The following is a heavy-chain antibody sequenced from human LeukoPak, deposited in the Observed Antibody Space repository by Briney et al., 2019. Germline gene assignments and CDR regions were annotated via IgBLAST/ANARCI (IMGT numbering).Heavy chain of an antibody. CDR1: GGSFSGYY. Sequence: SETLSLTCAVYGGSFSGYYWSWIRQPPGKGLEWIGEINHSGSTNYSPSLKSRVTISVDTSKNQFSLKLSSVTAADTAVYYCARAAGTYYYDSSGSPDAFDIWGQGTMVTVSS. D-gene: IGHD3-22*01. CDR2: INHSGST. V-gene: IGHV4-34*01. J-gene: IGHJ3*02. CDR3: ARAAGTYYYDSSGSPDAFDI.